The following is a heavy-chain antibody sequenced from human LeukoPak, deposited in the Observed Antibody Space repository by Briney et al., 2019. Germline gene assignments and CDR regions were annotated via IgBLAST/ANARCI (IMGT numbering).Heavy chain of an antibody. CDR2: INHSGST. V-gene: IGHV4-34*01. CDR1: GGSFSGYY. J-gene: IGHJ3*02. CDR3: ARGRYYDFWSGYSDAFDI. D-gene: IGHD3-3*01. Sequence: SETLSLTCAVYGGSFSGYYWSWIRQPPGKGLEWIGKINHSGSTNYNPSLKSRVTISVDTSKNQFSLKLSSVTAADTAVYYCARGRYYDFWSGYSDAFDIWGQGTMVTVSS.